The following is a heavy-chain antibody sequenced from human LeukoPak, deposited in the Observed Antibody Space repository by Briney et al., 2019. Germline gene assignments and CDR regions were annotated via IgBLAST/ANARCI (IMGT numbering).Heavy chain of an antibody. CDR2: ISGSDRST. Sequence: GGSLRLSCAASGFTFNSYGMSWVRQAPGKGLEWVSSISGSDRSTYYADSVKGRFIISRDNSKNTLYLQMNSLSAEDTAVYYCVKEIYGDSTGGRFQHWGQGTLVTVSS. D-gene: IGHD4-17*01. CDR3: VKEIYGDSTGGRFQH. J-gene: IGHJ1*01. CDR1: GFTFNSYG. V-gene: IGHV3-23*01.